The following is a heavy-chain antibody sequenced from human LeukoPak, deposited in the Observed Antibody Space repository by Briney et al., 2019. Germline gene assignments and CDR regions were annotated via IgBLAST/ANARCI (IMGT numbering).Heavy chain of an antibody. J-gene: IGHJ6*02. CDR3: AKVPYSDYGSGRPPFMDV. Sequence: PGGSLRLSCAASGFTFSGYGMHWVRQAPGKGLEWVAVISYDESNKYYADSVKGRFTISRDNSKNTLYLQMDSLRVEDTATYYCAKVPYSDYGSGRPPFMDVWGQGTTVAVSS. CDR2: ISYDESNK. CDR1: GFTFSGYG. D-gene: IGHD3-10*01. V-gene: IGHV3-30*18.